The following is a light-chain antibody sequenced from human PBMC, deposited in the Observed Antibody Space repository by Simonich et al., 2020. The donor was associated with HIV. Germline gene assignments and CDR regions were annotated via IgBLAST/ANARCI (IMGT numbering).Light chain of an antibody. CDR1: QSVNSN. CDR3: QQYNTWVSIT. J-gene: IGKJ5*01. Sequence: EIVMTQSPATLSVSPGERATLSCRASQSVNSNVAWYQQKPGQAPRLLIYARSSKATDIPARFSASGSGTEFTLTISSIHSEDFAVYYCQQYNTWVSITFGQGTRLEMK. CDR2: ARS. V-gene: IGKV3-15*01.